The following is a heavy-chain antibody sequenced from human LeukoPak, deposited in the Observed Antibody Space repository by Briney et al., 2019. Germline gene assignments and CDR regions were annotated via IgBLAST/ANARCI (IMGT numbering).Heavy chain of an antibody. CDR3: TTGFFMS. CDR2: IKSKTDGGTT. CDR1: GFSFTTYW. V-gene: IGHV3-15*01. Sequence: GGSLRLSCAACGFSFTTYWMSWVRQAPGKGLEWVGRIKSKTDGGTTDYAAPVKGRFTISRDDSKNTLYLQMNSLKTEDTAVYYCTTGFFMSWGQGTLVTVSS. J-gene: IGHJ4*02. D-gene: IGHD3-16*01.